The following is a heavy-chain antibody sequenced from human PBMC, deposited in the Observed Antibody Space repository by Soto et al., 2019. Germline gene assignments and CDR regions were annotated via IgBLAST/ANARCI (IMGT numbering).Heavy chain of an antibody. Sequence: GGSLRLSCAASRFTFSSYAMHWVRQAPGKGLEWVAVISYDGSNKYYADSVKGRFTISRDNSKNTLLLQMNSLRAEDTAVYYCARDSWGFDYWGQGTLVTVSS. CDR2: ISYDGSNK. CDR3: ARDSWGFDY. CDR1: RFTFSSYA. J-gene: IGHJ4*02. V-gene: IGHV3-30-3*01. D-gene: IGHD6-13*01.